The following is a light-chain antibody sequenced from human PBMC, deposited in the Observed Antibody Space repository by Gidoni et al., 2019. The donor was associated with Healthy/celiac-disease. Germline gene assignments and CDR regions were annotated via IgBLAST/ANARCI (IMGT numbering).Light chain of an antibody. CDR3: QQSYSTPQT. Sequence: IQMTQSPSSLSASVGDRVTITCRASQSNSSYLNWYQQKPGKAPKLLIYAASSLQSGVPSRFSGSGSGTNFTLTISSLQPEDVATYYCQQSYSTPQTFGQXTKVEIK. CDR2: AAS. J-gene: IGKJ1*01. V-gene: IGKV1-39*01. CDR1: QSNSSY.